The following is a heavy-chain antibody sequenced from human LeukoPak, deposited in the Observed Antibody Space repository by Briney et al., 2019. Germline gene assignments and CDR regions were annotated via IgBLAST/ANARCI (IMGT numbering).Heavy chain of an antibody. CDR3: ASTQVAGTAFDI. J-gene: IGHJ3*02. V-gene: IGHV3-21*01. CDR2: IGAGGTFT. CDR1: GFTFSSYA. D-gene: IGHD6-19*01. Sequence: PGGSLRLSCTASGFTFSSYAMNWVRQAPGKGLEWVSGIGAGGTFTYYADSVKGRFTISRDNAKNSLYLQMSSLRAEDTAVYYCASTQVAGTAFDIWGQGTMVTVSS.